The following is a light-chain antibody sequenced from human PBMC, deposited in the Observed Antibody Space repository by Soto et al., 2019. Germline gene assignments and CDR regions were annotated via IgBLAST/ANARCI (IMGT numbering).Light chain of an antibody. V-gene: IGLV1-44*01. J-gene: IGLJ1*01. CDR1: SSNIGSNT. Sequence: QSVLTQPPSASGTPGQRVTISCSGSSSNIGSNTVNWYQQLPATAPKVVSYSNNQRPSGVPDRFSGSKSGTSASLAISGLQSEDEADYYCATWDDSLNGNIFGTGTKVTVL. CDR3: ATWDDSLNGNI. CDR2: SNN.